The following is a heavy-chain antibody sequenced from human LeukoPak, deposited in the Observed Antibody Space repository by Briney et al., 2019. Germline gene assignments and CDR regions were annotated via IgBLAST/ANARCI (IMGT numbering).Heavy chain of an antibody. V-gene: IGHV3-48*03. CDR2: ISSSGSTI. CDR3: ARVPSSKPHFDY. CDR1: GFTSSSYA. Sequence: GGSLRLSCAASGFTSSSYAMNWVRQAPGKGLEWVSYISSSGSTIYYADSVKGRFTISRDNAKNSLYLQMNSLRADDTAVYYCARVPSSKPHFDYWGQGTLVTVSS. J-gene: IGHJ4*02.